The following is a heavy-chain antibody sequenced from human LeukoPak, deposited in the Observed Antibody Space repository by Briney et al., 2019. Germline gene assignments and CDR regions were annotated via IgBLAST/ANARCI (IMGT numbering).Heavy chain of an antibody. CDR1: GGFFTSYY. Sequence: PSETLSLTCAVYGGFFTSYYWSWIRQPAGKGLEWIGRIYTSGSTNYNPSLKSRVTMSVDTSKNQFSLKLSSVTAADTAVYYCARVSYDILTGPEAFDIWGQGTMVTVSS. J-gene: IGHJ3*02. CDR3: ARVSYDILTGPEAFDI. CDR2: IYTSGST. V-gene: IGHV4-59*10. D-gene: IGHD3-9*01.